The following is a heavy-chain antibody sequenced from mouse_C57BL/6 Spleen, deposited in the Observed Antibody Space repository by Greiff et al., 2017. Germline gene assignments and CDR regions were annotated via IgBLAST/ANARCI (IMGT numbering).Heavy chain of an antibody. CDR2: IDPETGGT. D-gene: IGHD2-3*01. V-gene: IGHV1-15*01. J-gene: IGHJ3*01. CDR3: IGYYLY. Sequence: ESGAELVRPGASVTLSCKASGYTFTDYEMHWVKQTPAHGLEWIGAIDPETGGTAYNQKFKGKAILTADKSSSTAYMELRSLTSEDSAVYYCIGYYLYWGQGTLVTVSA. CDR1: GYTFTDYE.